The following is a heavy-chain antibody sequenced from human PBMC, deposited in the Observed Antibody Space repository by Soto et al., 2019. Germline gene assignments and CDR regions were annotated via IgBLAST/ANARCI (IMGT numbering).Heavy chain of an antibody. D-gene: IGHD2-21*02. J-gene: IGHJ1*01. CDR1: GYTFTIYA. Sequence: GASVKVSCKASGYTFTIYAMHWVRQAPGQRLEWMGWINAGNGNTKYSQKFQGRVTITRDTSASTAYMELSSLRSEDTAVYYCARVKYCGGDCYTALQHWGQGTLVTVSS. V-gene: IGHV1-3*01. CDR2: INAGNGNT. CDR3: ARVKYCGGDCYTALQH.